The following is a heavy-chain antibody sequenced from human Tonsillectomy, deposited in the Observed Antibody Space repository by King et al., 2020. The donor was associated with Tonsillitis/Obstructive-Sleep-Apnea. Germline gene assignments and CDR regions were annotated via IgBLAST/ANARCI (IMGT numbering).Heavy chain of an antibody. V-gene: IGHV3-66*01. CDR3: AGGGYSYGYSDAFDI. Sequence: VQLVESGGGLVQPGGSLRLSCAASGFTVSSNYMSWVRQAPGKGLEWFSVIYSGGSTYYADSVKGRFTISRDNSKNTLYLQMNSLRAEDTAVYYCAGGGYSYGYSDAFDIWGQGTMVTVSS. D-gene: IGHD5-18*01. CDR1: GFTVSSNY. J-gene: IGHJ3*02. CDR2: IYSGGST.